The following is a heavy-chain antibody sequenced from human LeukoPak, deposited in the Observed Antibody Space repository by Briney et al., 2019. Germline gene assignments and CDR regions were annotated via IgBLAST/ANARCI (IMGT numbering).Heavy chain of an antibody. D-gene: IGHD4-17*01. CDR2: MHYTGST. CDR3: ARAFYGRYSDY. Sequence: SETLALTCTVSGGSMSSYYWSWIRQPPGKGPEWIGYMHYTGSTNYNPSLKSRVTISGDTSKNQLSLKLSSVSAADTAVYFCARAFYGRYSDYWGQGILVTVSS. J-gene: IGHJ4*02. CDR1: GGSMSSYY. V-gene: IGHV4-59*01.